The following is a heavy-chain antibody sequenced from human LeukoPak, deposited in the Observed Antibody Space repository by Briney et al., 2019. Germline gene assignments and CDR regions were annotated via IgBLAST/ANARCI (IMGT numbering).Heavy chain of an antibody. V-gene: IGHV3-66*01. Sequence: GGSLRLSCAASEFSVGSNYMTWVRQAPGKGLEWVSLIYSGGSTYYADSVKGRFTISRDNSKNTLYLQMNSLRAEDTAVYYCAKDRAGSGSYYTDYWGQGTLVTVSS. CDR3: AKDRAGSGSYYTDY. CDR2: IYSGGST. J-gene: IGHJ4*02. CDR1: EFSVGSNY. D-gene: IGHD3-10*01.